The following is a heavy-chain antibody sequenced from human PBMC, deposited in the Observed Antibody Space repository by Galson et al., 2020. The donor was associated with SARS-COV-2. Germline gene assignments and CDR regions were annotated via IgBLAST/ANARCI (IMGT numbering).Heavy chain of an antibody. CDR2: INYSGTT. D-gene: IGHD3-10*01. CDR1: GDSISSRTYY. V-gene: IGHV4-39*01. CDR3: ARRPSGSYHFDY. Sequence: TLSLTCTVSGDSISSRTYYWGWIRQPPGKGLEWIGSINYSGTTYYNPSLKSRVTISVDTSKNQFSLRLNSVIATDTAVYYCARRPSGSYHFDYWGQGTLVTVSS. J-gene: IGHJ4*02.